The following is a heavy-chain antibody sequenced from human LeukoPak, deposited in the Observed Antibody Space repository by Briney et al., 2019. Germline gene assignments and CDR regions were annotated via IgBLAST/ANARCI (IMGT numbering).Heavy chain of an antibody. D-gene: IGHD3-10*01. CDR2: ISSGSSTM. V-gene: IGHV3-48*02. CDR1: GFTFSSYS. J-gene: IGHJ4*02. Sequence: GGSLRLSCAASGFTFSSYSMNWVRQAPGRGLEWVSYISSGSSTMYYVDSVQGRFTISRDNSKNSLYLQMSSLRDEDTAVYYCARIKGTSGSGSYLLGYWGQGTLVTVSS. CDR3: ARIKGTSGSGSYLLGY.